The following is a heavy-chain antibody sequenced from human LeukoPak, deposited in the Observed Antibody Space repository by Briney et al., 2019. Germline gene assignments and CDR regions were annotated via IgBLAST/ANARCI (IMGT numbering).Heavy chain of an antibody. V-gene: IGHV1-69*13. J-gene: IGHJ4*02. CDR3: AREAYDSSGYYYFDY. Sequence: PMASVKVSCKASGGTFSSYAISWVRQAPGQGLEWMGGIIPIFGTANYAQKFQGRVTITADESTSTAYMELSSLRSEDTAVYYCAREAYDSSGYYYFDYWGQGTLVTVSS. CDR2: IIPIFGTA. D-gene: IGHD3-22*01. CDR1: GGTFSSYA.